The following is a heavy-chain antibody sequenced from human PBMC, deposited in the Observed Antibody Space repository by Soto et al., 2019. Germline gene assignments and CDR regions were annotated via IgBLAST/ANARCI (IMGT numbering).Heavy chain of an antibody. D-gene: IGHD3-22*01. Sequence: QVQLVQSGAEVKKPGSSVKVSCKASGGTFSSYTISWVRQAPGQGLEWMGRIIPLLGIANHAQKFQGRVTITAGKSTSTAYMELSSLRSEDTAVYYCARGPREYDSSIGNFQHWGQGTLVTVSS. CDR2: IIPLLGIA. V-gene: IGHV1-69*02. J-gene: IGHJ1*01. CDR1: GGTFSSYT. CDR3: ARGPREYDSSIGNFQH.